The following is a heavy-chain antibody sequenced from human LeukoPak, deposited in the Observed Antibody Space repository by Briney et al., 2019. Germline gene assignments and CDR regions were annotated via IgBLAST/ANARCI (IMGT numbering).Heavy chain of an antibody. D-gene: IGHD3-9*01. CDR2: IYHSGST. Sequence: SQTLSLTCAVSGGSISSGGYSWSWIRQPPGKGLEWIGYIYHSGSTYYNPSLKSRVTISVDRSKNQFSLKLSSVTAADTAVYYCARANYDILTGSPFDIWGQGTMVTVSS. CDR1: GGSISSGGYS. J-gene: IGHJ3*02. CDR3: ARANYDILTGSPFDI. V-gene: IGHV4-30-2*01.